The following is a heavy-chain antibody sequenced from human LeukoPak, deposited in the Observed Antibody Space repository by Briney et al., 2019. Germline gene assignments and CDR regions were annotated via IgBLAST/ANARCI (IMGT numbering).Heavy chain of an antibody. D-gene: IGHD2-2*01. CDR3: AKDDGYCSNTNCYAFDY. CDR1: GFTFSGNG. Sequence: GSLRLSCAVSGFTFSGNGMHWVRQAPGKGLEWVAFIRYDGSTKYYADSVKGRFTISRDNSKNTLYLQMNSLRAEDTAVYYCAKDDGYCSNTNCYAFDYWGQGTLVTVSS. V-gene: IGHV3-30*02. CDR2: IRYDGSTK. J-gene: IGHJ4*02.